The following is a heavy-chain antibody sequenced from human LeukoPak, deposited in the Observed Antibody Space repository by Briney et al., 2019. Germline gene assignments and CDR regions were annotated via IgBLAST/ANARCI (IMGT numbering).Heavy chain of an antibody. CDR3: ATLRRGWDLDY. J-gene: IGHJ4*02. Sequence: PSETLSLTCAVYGGSFSGYYWSWIRQPPGKGLEWIGEINHSGSTNYNPSLKSRVTISVDKSKNQFSLKLSSVTAADTAVYYCATLRRGWDLDYWGQGTLVTVSS. CDR1: GGSFSGYY. CDR2: INHSGST. D-gene: IGHD6-19*01. V-gene: IGHV4-34*01.